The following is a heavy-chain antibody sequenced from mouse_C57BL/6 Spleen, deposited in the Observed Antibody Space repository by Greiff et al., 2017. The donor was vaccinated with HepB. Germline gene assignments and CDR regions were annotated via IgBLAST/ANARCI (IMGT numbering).Heavy chain of an antibody. D-gene: IGHD1-3*01. Sequence: QVQLQQPGAELVKPGASVKMSCKASGYTFTSYWITWVKQRPGQGLEWIGDIYPGSGSTNYNEKFKSKATLTVDTSSSTAYMQLSSLTSEDSAVYYCAREVERRGYFDVWGTGTTVTVSS. J-gene: IGHJ1*03. CDR2: IYPGSGST. CDR3: AREVERRGYFDV. V-gene: IGHV1-55*01. CDR1: GYTFTSYW.